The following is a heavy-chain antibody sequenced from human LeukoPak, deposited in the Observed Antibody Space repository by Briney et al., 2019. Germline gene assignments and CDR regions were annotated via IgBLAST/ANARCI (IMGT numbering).Heavy chain of an antibody. Sequence: GGSLRLSCAASGFTFSNYWMSWVRQVPGKGLEWVSYISSSSSTIYYADSVKGRFTISRDNAKNSLYLQMNSLRAEDTAVYYCARDPPPEVRGVMRGDYWGQGTLVTVSS. V-gene: IGHV3-48*01. D-gene: IGHD3-10*01. CDR2: ISSSSSTI. CDR1: GFTFSNYW. CDR3: ARDPPPEVRGVMRGDY. J-gene: IGHJ4*02.